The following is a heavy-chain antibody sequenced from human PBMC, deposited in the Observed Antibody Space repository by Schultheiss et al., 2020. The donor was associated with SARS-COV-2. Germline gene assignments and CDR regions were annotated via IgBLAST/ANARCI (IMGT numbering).Heavy chain of an antibody. CDR2: IYYSGST. J-gene: IGHJ5*02. CDR1: GGSISSGGYY. D-gene: IGHD3-22*01. V-gene: IGHV4-31*03. Sequence: SETLSLTCTVSGGSISSGGYYWSWIRQHPGKGLEWIGYIYYSGSTYYNPSLKSRVTISVDTSKNQFSLKLSSVTAADTAVYYCARDSSDRSGPGFDPWGQGTLVTVSS. CDR3: ARDSSDRSGPGFDP.